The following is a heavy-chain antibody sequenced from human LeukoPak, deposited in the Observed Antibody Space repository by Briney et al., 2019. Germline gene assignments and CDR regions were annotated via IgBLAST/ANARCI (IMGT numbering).Heavy chain of an antibody. Sequence: ASVKVSCKASGYTFTSYDINWVRQATGQGLEWMGWMNPNSGNTGYAQKLQGRVTMTRNTSISTAYMELSSLRSEDTAVYYCARELNYYDSSGYYSLGAFDIWGQGTMVTVSS. CDR3: ARELNYYDSSGYYSLGAFDI. CDR2: MNPNSGNT. D-gene: IGHD3-22*01. CDR1: GYTFTSYD. V-gene: IGHV1-8*01. J-gene: IGHJ3*02.